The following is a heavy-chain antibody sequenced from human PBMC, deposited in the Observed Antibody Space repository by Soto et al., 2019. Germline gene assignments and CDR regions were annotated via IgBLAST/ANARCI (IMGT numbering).Heavy chain of an antibody. D-gene: IGHD2-8*01. CDR3: ARSLTDILQMVYAAHDAIDT. CDR1: GYSFTSYW. Sequence: PGESLKISCKGSGYSFTSYWIGWVRQMPGKGLEWMGIIYPGDSDTRYSPSFQGQVTISAGKSISTAYLQWSSLKASDTAMYYCARSLTDILQMVYAAHDAIDTWGQGTMVTV. V-gene: IGHV5-51*01. CDR2: IYPGDSDT. J-gene: IGHJ3*02.